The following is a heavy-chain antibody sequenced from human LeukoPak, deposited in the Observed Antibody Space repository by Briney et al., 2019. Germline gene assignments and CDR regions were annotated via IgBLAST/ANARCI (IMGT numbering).Heavy chain of an antibody. V-gene: IGHV3-30*02. CDR2: IRYDGSNK. CDR3: AKARSYYDSSGYDY. J-gene: IGHJ4*02. Sequence: GGSLRLSCAASGFTFSSYGIRWVRQAPGKGLEWVAFIRYDGSNKYYADSVKGRFTISRDNSKNTLYLQMNSLRAEDTAVYYCAKARSYYDSSGYDYWDQGTLVTVSS. CDR1: GFTFSSYG. D-gene: IGHD3-22*01.